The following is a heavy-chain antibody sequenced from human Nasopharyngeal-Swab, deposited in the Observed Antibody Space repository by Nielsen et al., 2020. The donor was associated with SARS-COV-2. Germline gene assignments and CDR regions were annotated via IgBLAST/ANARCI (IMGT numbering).Heavy chain of an antibody. J-gene: IGHJ6*03. CDR2: IYPGDSDT. CDR1: GYSFTSYW. D-gene: IGHD3-3*01. Sequence: KVSCKGSGYSFTSYWIGWVRQMPGKGLEWMGIIYPGDSDTRYSPSFQGQVTISADESISTAYLQWSSLKASDTAMYYCARQAPHYDFWSGSAYYMDVWGKGTTVTVSS. CDR3: ARQAPHYDFWSGSAYYMDV. V-gene: IGHV5-51*01.